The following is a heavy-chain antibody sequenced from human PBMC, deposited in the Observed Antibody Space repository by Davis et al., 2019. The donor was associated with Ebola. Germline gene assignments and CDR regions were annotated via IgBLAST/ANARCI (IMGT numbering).Heavy chain of an antibody. V-gene: IGHV3-15*01. CDR1: GLNFNTAW. Sequence: PGGSLRLSCTVSGLNFNTAWLSWVRQAPGKGLEWLGRIKSNVDGGTTDYAAPVKGRFTISRDDSKTTMWLQMNSLRTEDTAVYYCTHIVVGGALDDWGQGTMVTVSS. CDR3: THIVVGGALDD. J-gene: IGHJ3*01. D-gene: IGHD2-21*01. CDR2: IKSNVDGGTT.